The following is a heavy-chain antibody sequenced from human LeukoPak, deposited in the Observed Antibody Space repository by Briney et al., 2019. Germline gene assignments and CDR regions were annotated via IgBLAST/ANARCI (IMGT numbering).Heavy chain of an antibody. V-gene: IGHV3-48*02. Sequence: GGSLRLSRAASGFTFSSYSMNWVRQAPGKGLEWVSYISSSSSTIYYADSVKGRFTISRDNAKNSLYLQMNSLRDEDTAVYYCAREMDYYDSSGPPGFGYWGQGTLVTVSS. CDR1: GFTFSSYS. CDR3: AREMDYYDSSGPPGFGY. CDR2: ISSSSSTI. D-gene: IGHD3-22*01. J-gene: IGHJ4*02.